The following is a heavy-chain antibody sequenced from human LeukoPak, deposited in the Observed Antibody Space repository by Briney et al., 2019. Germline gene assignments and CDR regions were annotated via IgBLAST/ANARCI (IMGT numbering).Heavy chain of an antibody. CDR1: GFTFSNDW. CDR2: INTDGSTT. D-gene: IGHD1-26*01. Sequence: GGSLRLSCAASGFTFSNDWMHWVRQAPGKGLVWVSRINTDGSTTTYADSVRGRFTISRDNAKNTLYLQMNSLRVEDTAVYYCARGRGGSYHYWGQGTLVTVSS. V-gene: IGHV3-74*01. J-gene: IGHJ4*02. CDR3: ARGRGGSYHY.